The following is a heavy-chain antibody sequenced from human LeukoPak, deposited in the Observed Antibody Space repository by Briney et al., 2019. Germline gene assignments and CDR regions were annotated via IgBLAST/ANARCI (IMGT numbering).Heavy chain of an antibody. CDR2: INSDGSST. D-gene: IGHD2-15*01. V-gene: IGHV3-74*01. CDR3: ARDPATIVIGILDY. CDR1: GFTFSSYW. J-gene: IGHJ4*02. Sequence: GGSLRLSCAASGFTFSSYWMHWVRQAPGKGLVWVSRINSDGSSTSYADSVKGRFTISRDNAKNSLYLQMSSLRAEDTAVYYCARDPATIVIGILDYWGQGALVTVSS.